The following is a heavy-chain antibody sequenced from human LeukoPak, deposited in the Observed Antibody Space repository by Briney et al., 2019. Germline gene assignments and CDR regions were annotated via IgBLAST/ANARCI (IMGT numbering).Heavy chain of an antibody. CDR2: IRQDGSEK. CDR1: GFTFGNYW. CDR3: ARSPTETTRVVDS. Sequence: GGSLRLSCAASGFTFGNYWMTWVRPAPGKGLEWVANIRQDGSEKNYVDSVKGRFTISRDNAKNSLFLQINSLRAEDTAVYYCARSPTETTRVVDSWGQGTLVTASS. J-gene: IGHJ4*02. D-gene: IGHD4-17*01. V-gene: IGHV3-7*01.